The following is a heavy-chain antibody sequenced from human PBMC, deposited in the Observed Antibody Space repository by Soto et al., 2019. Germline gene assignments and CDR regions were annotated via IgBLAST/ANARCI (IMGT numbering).Heavy chain of an antibody. J-gene: IGHJ4*02. Sequence: GGSLRLSCAASGFTFSSYAMSWVRQAPGKGLEWVSAISGSGGSTYYADSVKGRFTISRDNSKNTLYLQMNSLRAEDTAVYYCARPGSGSYPGGSYFDYWGQGTLVTVSS. CDR2: ISGSGGST. V-gene: IGHV3-23*01. CDR1: GFTFSSYA. D-gene: IGHD1-26*01. CDR3: ARPGSGSYPGGSYFDY.